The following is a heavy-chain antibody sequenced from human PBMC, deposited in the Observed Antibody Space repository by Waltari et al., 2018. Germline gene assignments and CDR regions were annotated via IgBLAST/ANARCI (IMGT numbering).Heavy chain of an antibody. J-gene: IGHJ4*02. Sequence: QVQLVESGGGVVQPGRSLRLSCAASGFTFSSYGMHWVRQAPGKGLEWVAVISYDGSNKYYADSVKGRFTISRDNSKNTLYLQMNSLRAEDTAVYYCAKGSSGWYFDYFDYWGQGTLVTVSS. CDR2: ISYDGSNK. V-gene: IGHV3-30*18. CDR3: AKGSSGWYFDYFDY. D-gene: IGHD6-19*01. CDR1: GFTFSSYG.